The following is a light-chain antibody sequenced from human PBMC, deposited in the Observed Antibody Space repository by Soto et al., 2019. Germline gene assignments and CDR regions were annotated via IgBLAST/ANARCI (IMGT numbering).Light chain of an antibody. V-gene: IGKV1-39*01. Sequence: DIQMTQSPSSLSASVGDRDTITCRASQTISSYLNWYQQKPGKAPKLLIYAASSLQSGVPSRFSGSGSGIDFTLTISSLQPEDFAIYYCQQSYNTPQYTFGQGTELEIK. CDR2: AAS. J-gene: IGKJ2*01. CDR3: QQSYNTPQYT. CDR1: QTISSY.